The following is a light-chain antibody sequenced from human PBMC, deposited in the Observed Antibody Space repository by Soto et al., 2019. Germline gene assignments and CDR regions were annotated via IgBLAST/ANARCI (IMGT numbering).Light chain of an antibody. J-gene: IGLJ3*02. CDR1: SSNIGAGYD. Sequence: QSGLTQPPSVSGAPGQGGTISCAGTSSNIGAGYDVHWYQQVPGTAPKLLIYTNSNRPSGVPDRFSGSKSGTSASLAITGLQAADEGDYYCQSYDSSLSALVFGGGTKLTVL. CDR3: QSYDSSLSALV. CDR2: TNS. V-gene: IGLV1-40*01.